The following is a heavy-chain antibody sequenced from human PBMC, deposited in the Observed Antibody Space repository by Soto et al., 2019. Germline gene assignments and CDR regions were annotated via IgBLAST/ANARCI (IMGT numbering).Heavy chain of an antibody. CDR2: ITPSNGDT. Sequence: ASVQVASQASNYLFGAFGIIWVRQAPRQGPEWMRWITPSNGDTHYAEKFQDRVTMSADKSTTTAYMEVRRLTTPNTDVYYCARRAVRRNYFYVGGEGTVVTVSS. CDR1: NYLFGAFG. D-gene: IGHD2-21*01. CDR3: ARRAVRRNYFYV. J-gene: IGHJ3*01. V-gene: IGHV1-18*01.